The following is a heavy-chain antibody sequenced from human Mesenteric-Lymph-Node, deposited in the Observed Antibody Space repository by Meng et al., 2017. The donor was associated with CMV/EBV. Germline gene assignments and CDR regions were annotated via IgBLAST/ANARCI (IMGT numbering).Heavy chain of an antibody. D-gene: IGHD5-12*01. CDR1: GFSLSTTGMR. J-gene: IGHJ4*02. V-gene: IGHV2-70*04. CDR3: ARVSVASVFDF. Sequence: SGPTLVKPTQTLTLTCSFSGFSLSTTGMRVSWIRQPPGKALEWLARIDWDDDKFYNTSLKTSLTISKDTSKNQVVLTMSNVDPVDTATYYCARVSVASVFDFWGQGTRVTVSS. CDR2: IDWDDDK.